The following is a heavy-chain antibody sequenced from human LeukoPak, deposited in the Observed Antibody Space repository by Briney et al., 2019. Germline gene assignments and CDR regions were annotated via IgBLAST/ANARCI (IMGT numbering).Heavy chain of an antibody. CDR2: IYPGDSDT. Sequence: GESLKISCKGSGYSFTSYWIGWVRQMPGKGLEWMGIIYPGDSDTRYSPSFQGQVTISADKSISTAYLQWSSLKASNTAMYYCARLGYSGYDYRNNWFDPWGQGTLVTVSS. D-gene: IGHD5-12*01. J-gene: IGHJ5*02. CDR1: GYSFTSYW. V-gene: IGHV5-51*01. CDR3: ARLGYSGYDYRNNWFDP.